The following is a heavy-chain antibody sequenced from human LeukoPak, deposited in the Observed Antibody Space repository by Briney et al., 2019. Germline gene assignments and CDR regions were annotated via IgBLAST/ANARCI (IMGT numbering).Heavy chain of an antibody. J-gene: IGHJ4*02. V-gene: IGHV1-2*02. D-gene: IGHD3-22*01. Sequence: ASVKVSCKASGYTFTGYYIHWVRQASGQGLEWMGWLNPNSGGTNYAQKFQGRVTMTRDTSISTAYMELSRLRSDDTAVYYCARDDSSGSVDYWGQGTLVTVSS. CDR1: GYTFTGYY. CDR2: LNPNSGGT. CDR3: ARDDSSGSVDY.